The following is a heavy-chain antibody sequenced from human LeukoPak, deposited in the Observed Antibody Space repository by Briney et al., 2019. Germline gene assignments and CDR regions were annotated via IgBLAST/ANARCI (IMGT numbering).Heavy chain of an antibody. CDR2: IYYSGST. V-gene: IGHV4-31*03. CDR3: ARFGFGDHYYYYMDV. D-gene: IGHD3-10*01. Sequence: PSQTLSLTCTVSGGSISSGGYYWSWIRQHPGKGLEWIGYIYYSGSTYYNPSLKSRVTISVDTSKNQFSLKLSSVTAADTAVYYCARFGFGDHYYYYMDVWGKGTTVTVSS. CDR1: GGSISSGGYY. J-gene: IGHJ6*03.